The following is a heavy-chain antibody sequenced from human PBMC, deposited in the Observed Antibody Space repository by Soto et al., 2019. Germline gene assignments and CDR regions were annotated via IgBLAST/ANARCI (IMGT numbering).Heavy chain of an antibody. V-gene: IGHV3-23*01. D-gene: IGHD2-21*01. CDR2: ISGSGDST. CDR1: GFTFSSYA. CDR3: ATGGVIYPH. Sequence: PXGSLRLSCAASGFTFSSYAMSWVRQAPGKGLDWVSAISGSGDSTYYADSMKGRFTISRDNSSNTLYLQMNSLRAEDTAVYYCATGGVIYPHWGQGTLVTVSS. J-gene: IGHJ4*02.